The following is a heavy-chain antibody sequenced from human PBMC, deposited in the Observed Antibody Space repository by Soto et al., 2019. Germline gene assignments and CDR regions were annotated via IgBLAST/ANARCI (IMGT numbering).Heavy chain of an antibody. Sequence: GGSLRLSGAGSGFTFSSYGMHWVRPAPGKGLEWVAVISYDGSNKYYADSVKGLFTISRDNSKNTLYLQMNSLRAEDTAVYYCAKDLWRYYDSTHPLNWFDPWGQGTLVTV. CDR3: AKDLWRYYDSTHPLNWFDP. J-gene: IGHJ5*02. CDR2: ISYDGSNK. D-gene: IGHD3-22*01. CDR1: GFTFSSYG. V-gene: IGHV3-30*18.